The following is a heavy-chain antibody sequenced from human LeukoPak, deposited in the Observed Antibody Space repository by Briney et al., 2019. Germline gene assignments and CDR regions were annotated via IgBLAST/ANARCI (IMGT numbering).Heavy chain of an antibody. CDR2: ISGSGGST. D-gene: IGHD3-22*01. CDR3: AKAYYYDSSGYSPHDAFDI. V-gene: IGHV3-23*01. Sequence: GGSLRLSCAASGFTFSSYAMRWVRQAPGKGLEWVSAISGSGGSTYYADSVKGRFTISRDNSKNTLYLQMNSLRAEDTAVYYCAKAYYYDSSGYSPHDAFDIWGQGTMVTVSS. CDR1: GFTFSSYA. J-gene: IGHJ3*02.